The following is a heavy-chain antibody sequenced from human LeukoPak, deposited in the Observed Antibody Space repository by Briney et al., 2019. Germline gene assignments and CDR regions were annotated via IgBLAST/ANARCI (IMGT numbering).Heavy chain of an antibody. CDR2: IYSGGST. D-gene: IGHD3-10*01. Sequence: GSLRLSCAASGFTVSSNYMSWVRQAPGKGLEWVSVIYSGGSTYYADSVKGRFTISRDNSKNTLYLQMNSLRAEDTAVYYCARGGLLWFGSYGMDVWGQGTTVTVSS. CDR1: GFTVSSNY. CDR3: ARGGLLWFGSYGMDV. V-gene: IGHV3-53*01. J-gene: IGHJ6*02.